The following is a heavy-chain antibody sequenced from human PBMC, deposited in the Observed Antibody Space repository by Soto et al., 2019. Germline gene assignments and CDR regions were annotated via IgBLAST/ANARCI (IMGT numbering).Heavy chain of an antibody. D-gene: IGHD2-15*01. J-gene: IGHJ6*03. CDR3: ARGGRYCSGGSCYDPRIHYYYYMDV. CDR2: INWNGGST. CDR1: GFTCDDYG. Sequence: GSLRLSCAAGGFTCDDYGMSCVRQAPGKRLEWVSGINWNGGSTGYADYVKGRFTISRDNAKSSMYLQMNSLRAADTAVYYCARGGRYCSGGSCYDPRIHYYYYMDVWGKGTTVTVSS. V-gene: IGHV3-20*04.